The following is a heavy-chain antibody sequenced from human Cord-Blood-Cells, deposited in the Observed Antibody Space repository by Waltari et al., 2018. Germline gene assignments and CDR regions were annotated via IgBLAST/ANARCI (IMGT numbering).Heavy chain of an antibody. CDR1: GGSISSSSYY. J-gene: IGHJ4*02. V-gene: IGHV4-39*01. CDR2: IYYRGST. CDR3: ARGAVAGTVCDY. D-gene: IGHD6-19*01. Sequence: QLQLQESGPGLVKPSETLSLTCTVSGGSISSSSYYWGWIRQPPGKGLGWIGSIYYRGSTYYNPSLKSRVPISVDTSKNQFSLKRSSVTAADTAVYYCARGAVAGTVCDYWGQGTLVTVSS.